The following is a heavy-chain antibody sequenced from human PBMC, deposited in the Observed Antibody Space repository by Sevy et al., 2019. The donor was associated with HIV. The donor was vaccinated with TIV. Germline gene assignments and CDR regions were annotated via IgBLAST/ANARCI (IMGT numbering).Heavy chain of an antibody. V-gene: IGHV4-59*01. D-gene: IGHD2-2*01. CDR1: GGSISSYY. J-gene: IGHJ6*03. Sequence: SETLSLTCTVSGGSISSYYWSWIRQPPGKGLEWIGYIYYSGSTNYNPSLKSRVTISVDTSKNQFSLKLSSVTAADTAVYYCASVVVVPAAKYFYFYYMDVWGKGTTVTVSS. CDR2: IYYSGST. CDR3: ASVVVVPAAKYFYFYYMDV.